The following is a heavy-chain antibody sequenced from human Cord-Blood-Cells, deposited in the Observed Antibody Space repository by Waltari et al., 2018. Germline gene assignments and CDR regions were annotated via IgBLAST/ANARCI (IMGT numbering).Heavy chain of an antibody. D-gene: IGHD6-13*01. CDR2: INHSGST. V-gene: IGHV4-34*01. Sequence: QVQLQQWGAGLLKPSETLSLTCAVYGGSFSGYYWSWIRQPPGKGLEWIGEINHSGSTNYNPSLKSRVTISVDTSKNQFSLKLSSVTAADTAVYYCARGPIAAAGSEDYWGQGTLVTVSS. J-gene: IGHJ4*02. CDR1: GGSFSGYY. CDR3: ARGPIAAAGSEDY.